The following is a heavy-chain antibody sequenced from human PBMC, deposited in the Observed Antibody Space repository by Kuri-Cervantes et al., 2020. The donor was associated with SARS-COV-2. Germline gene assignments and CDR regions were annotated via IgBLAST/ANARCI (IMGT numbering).Heavy chain of an antibody. D-gene: IGHD6-19*01. CDR2: IYYSGST. Sequence: SETLSLTCTVSGGSISSSSYYWGWIRQPPGKGLEWIGSIYYSGSTYYNPSLKSRVTISVDTSKNQFSLKLSSVTAADTAVYYCARGDIAVDGALDYWGQGTLVTVSS. V-gene: IGHV4-39*07. CDR3: ARGDIAVDGALDY. J-gene: IGHJ4*02. CDR1: GGSISSSSYY.